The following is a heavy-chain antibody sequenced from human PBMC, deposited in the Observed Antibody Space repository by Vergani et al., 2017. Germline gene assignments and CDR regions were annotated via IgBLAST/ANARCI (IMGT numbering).Heavy chain of an antibody. Sequence: QVTLKESGPVLVKPTETLTLTCTVSGLSLRSARMGVSWIRQPPGKALEWLGHTFPNDEKSYSTSLKSRLTISKDTSKSQVVLTMTNMDPVDTATYYCAHRCSSSYFDNWGQGTLVTVSS. CDR2: TFPNDEK. CDR1: GLSLRSARMG. V-gene: IGHV2-26*01. J-gene: IGHJ4*02. D-gene: IGHD6-6*01. CDR3: AHRCSSSYFDN.